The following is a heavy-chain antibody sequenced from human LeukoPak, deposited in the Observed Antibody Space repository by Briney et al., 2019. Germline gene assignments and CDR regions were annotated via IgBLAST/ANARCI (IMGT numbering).Heavy chain of an antibody. CDR3: ARASYGDYYFDY. CDR2: INPNSGGT. CDR1: GYTFTNYA. J-gene: IGHJ4*02. Sequence: ASVTVSCKASGYTFTNYAMNWVRQAPGQGLEWMGWINPNSGGTNYAQKFQGRVTMTRDTSISTAYMELSRLRSDGTAVYYCARASYGDYYFDYWGQGTLVTVSS. V-gene: IGHV1-2*02. D-gene: IGHD4-17*01.